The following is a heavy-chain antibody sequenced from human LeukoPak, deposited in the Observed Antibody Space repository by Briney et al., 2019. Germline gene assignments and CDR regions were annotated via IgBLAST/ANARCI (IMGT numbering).Heavy chain of an antibody. D-gene: IGHD5-24*01. J-gene: IGHJ3*02. CDR2: MYYSGST. CDR1: RGSLRSSSYY. V-gene: IGHV4-39*07. Sequence: SETLSLTCTVSRGSLRSSSYYWGWLRPPPGGGLEWLGSMYYSGSTYFNPSLKSQVTISVDTSKNQFSLKLSSVTAANTAVYYCARGIQRWLQLSDDGFDIWGQGTMVTVSS. CDR3: ARGIQRWLQLSDDGFDI.